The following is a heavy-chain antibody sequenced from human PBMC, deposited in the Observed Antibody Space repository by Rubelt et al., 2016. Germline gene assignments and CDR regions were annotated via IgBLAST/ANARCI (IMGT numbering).Heavy chain of an antibody. CDR2: IWYDGSNK. CDR3: ARASALGGDSYYFDY. V-gene: IGHV3-33*08. J-gene: IGHJ4*02. CDR1: GFTFSSYG. Sequence: VQLLESGGGLVQPGGSLRLSCAASGFTFSSYGMHWVRQAPGKGLEWVAVIWYDGSNKYYADSVKGRFTISRDNSKNTLYLQMNSLRAEDTAVYYCARASALGGDSYYFDYWGQGTLVTVSS. D-gene: IGHD2-21*02.